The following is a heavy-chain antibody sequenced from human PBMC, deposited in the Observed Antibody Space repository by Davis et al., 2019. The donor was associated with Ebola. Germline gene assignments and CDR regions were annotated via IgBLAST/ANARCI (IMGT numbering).Heavy chain of an antibody. CDR3: ARGHNYAHEY. CDR2: VILKSAT. D-gene: IGHD4-11*01. CDR1: GYTFTDYN. J-gene: IGHJ4*02. V-gene: IGHV1-2*06. Sequence: ASVKVSCKASGYTFTDYNIHWMRQAPGQGLEWLGRVILKSATNYAQKFQGRVTMTRDTSISTVYMELSSLRYDDTADYYCARGHNYAHEYWGQGTLVTVSS.